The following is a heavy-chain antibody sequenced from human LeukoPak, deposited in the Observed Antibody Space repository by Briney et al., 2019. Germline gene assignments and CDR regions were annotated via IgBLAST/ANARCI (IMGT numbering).Heavy chain of an antibody. CDR2: IGSSGTNR. Sequence: PGGPLRLSCAVSEFPFSFYEMNWVRQAPGKGLEWVSNIGSSGTNRYYADSVKGRSSISRDDAKSSLYLQMNSLRVEDTAVYYCALLAVASDFDYWGQGALVTVSS. D-gene: IGHD6-19*01. CDR3: ALLAVASDFDY. V-gene: IGHV3-48*03. J-gene: IGHJ4*02. CDR1: EFPFSFYE.